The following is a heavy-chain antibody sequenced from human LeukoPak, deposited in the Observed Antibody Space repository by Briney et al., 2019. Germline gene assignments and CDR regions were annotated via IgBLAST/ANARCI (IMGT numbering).Heavy chain of an antibody. D-gene: IGHD6-19*01. Sequence: SETLSLTCAVYGGSFSGYYWSWIRQPPGKGLEWIGEINHSGSTNYNPSLKSRVTISVHTSKNHFPLKLSSVTAADTAVYYCAKTSGWSPEDKWFDPWGQGTLVTVSS. V-gene: IGHV4-34*01. CDR3: AKTSGWSPEDKWFDP. CDR2: INHSGST. J-gene: IGHJ5*02. CDR1: GGSFSGYY.